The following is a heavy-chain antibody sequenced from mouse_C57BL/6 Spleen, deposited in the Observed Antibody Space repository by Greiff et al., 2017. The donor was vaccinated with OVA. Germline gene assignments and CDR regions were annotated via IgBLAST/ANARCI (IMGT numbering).Heavy chain of an antibody. CDR1: GFTFSDYG. CDR2: ISSGSSTI. D-gene: IGHD2-4*01. J-gene: IGHJ2*01. V-gene: IGHV5-17*01. Sequence: DVMLVESGGGLVKPGGSLKLSCAASGFTFSDYGMHWVRQAPEKGLEWVAYISSGSSTIYYADTVKGRFTISRDNAKNTLFLQMTSLRSEDTAMYYCARRDYDYHYFDYWGQGTTLTVSS. CDR3: ARRDYDYHYFDY.